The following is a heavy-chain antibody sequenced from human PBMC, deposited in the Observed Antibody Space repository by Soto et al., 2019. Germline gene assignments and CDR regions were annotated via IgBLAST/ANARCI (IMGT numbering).Heavy chain of an antibody. CDR2: IIPVFGTT. CDR1: GGTFKNNG. V-gene: IGHV1-69*01. D-gene: IGHD6-19*01. CDR3: ARENGVAVETILNYFDY. J-gene: IGHJ4*02. Sequence: QVHLVQSAAEVKKAGSSVKVSCKAPGGTFKNNGISWVRQAPGQGLEWMGGIIPVFGTTNYAQKFQGRLTITADDSTSTVYMELSRLRYDDTAVYYCARENGVAVETILNYFDYWGQGTLVTVSS.